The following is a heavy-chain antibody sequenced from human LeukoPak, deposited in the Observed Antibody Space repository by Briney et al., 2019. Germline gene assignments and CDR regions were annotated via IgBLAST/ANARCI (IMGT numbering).Heavy chain of an antibody. Sequence: PGGSLRLSCAASGFTFSSYTIHWVRQAPGKGLEWVAFIRYDGSNKYYAESVKGRFTISRDNSKNTLYLQVNSLRAEDTAIYYCAKAHALRYGDSFDYWGQGTLVTVSS. D-gene: IGHD4-17*01. CDR2: IRYDGSNK. CDR1: GFTFSSYT. J-gene: IGHJ4*02. CDR3: AKAHALRYGDSFDY. V-gene: IGHV3-30*02.